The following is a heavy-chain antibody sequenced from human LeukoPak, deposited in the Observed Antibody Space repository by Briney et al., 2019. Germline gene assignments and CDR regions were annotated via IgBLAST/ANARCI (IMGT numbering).Heavy chain of an antibody. CDR1: GYTFTGYY. CDR2: INPNSGGT. Sequence: ASVTVSCKASGYTFTGYYMHWVRQAPGPGVECMGWINPNSGGTNYAQKFQGRATMTRDTSISTAYMELSRLRSDDTAVYYCARGRGWALRYFDYWGQGTLGTVCS. V-gene: IGHV1-2*02. CDR3: ARGRGWALRYFDY. J-gene: IGHJ4*02. D-gene: IGHD3-9*01.